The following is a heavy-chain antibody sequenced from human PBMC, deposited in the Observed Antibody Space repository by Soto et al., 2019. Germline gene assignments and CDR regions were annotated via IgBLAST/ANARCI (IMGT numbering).Heavy chain of an antibody. CDR3: AKGEKTRYSGYVFDY. V-gene: IGHV3-30*18. D-gene: IGHD5-12*01. Sequence: QVQLVESGGGVVQPGRSLRLSCAASGFTFSSYGMHWVRQAPGKGLEWVAVISYVGSNKYYADSVKGRFTISRDNSKNTLYLQMNSLRAEDTAVYYCAKGEKTRYSGYVFDYWGQGTLVTVSS. CDR2: ISYVGSNK. CDR1: GFTFSSYG. J-gene: IGHJ4*02.